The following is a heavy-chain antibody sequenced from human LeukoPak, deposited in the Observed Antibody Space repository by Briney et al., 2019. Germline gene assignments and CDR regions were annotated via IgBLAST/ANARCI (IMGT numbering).Heavy chain of an antibody. J-gene: IGHJ4*02. CDR2: ISRNSTYI. CDR1: GFTFSDYI. Sequence: PGGSLRLSCAASGFTFSDYIMNWVRQAPGKGLEWVASISRNSTYIHYADSVKGRFTISRDNARNSLFLQMNSLRAEDMAIYYCARDEGYYFDSWGQGTQVTVSS. CDR3: ARDEGYYFDS. V-gene: IGHV3-21*01.